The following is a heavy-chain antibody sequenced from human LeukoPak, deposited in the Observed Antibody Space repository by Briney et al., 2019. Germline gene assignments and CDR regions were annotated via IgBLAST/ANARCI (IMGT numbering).Heavy chain of an antibody. CDR3: SRTRISGIDGFDI. CDR1: GFTFSDYG. Sequence: GGSLRLSCTASGFTFSDYGVHGFRQAPGKGLEWVAFIRSKPYGGTTEYAAYVKGRFSISRDDSTSIVYLQMNSLKTEDTALYYCSRTRISGIDGFDIWGQGTMVTVSS. V-gene: IGHV3-49*03. J-gene: IGHJ3*02. CDR2: IRSKPYGGTT. D-gene: IGHD2-15*01.